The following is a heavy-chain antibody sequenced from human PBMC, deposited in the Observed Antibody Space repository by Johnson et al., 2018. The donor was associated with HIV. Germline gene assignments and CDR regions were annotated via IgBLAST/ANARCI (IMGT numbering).Heavy chain of an antibody. CDR3: ARENPFGGDYAAFDM. CDR2: IYSGGST. V-gene: IGHV3-53*01. CDR1: GFSVGTNY. Sequence: EVQLVESGGGLIQPGGSLRLSCAASGFSVGTNYMSWVRQAPGKGLEWVSVIYSGGSTYYADSVKGRFPISRENANNALYLQMNSLRAGDTGVYYCARENPFGGDYAAFDMWGQGTMVTVSS. D-gene: IGHD4-17*01. J-gene: IGHJ3*02.